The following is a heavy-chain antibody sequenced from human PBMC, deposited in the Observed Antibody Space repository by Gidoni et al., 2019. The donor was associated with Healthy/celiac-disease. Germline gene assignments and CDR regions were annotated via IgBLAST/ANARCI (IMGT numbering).Heavy chain of an antibody. D-gene: IGHD2-15*01. V-gene: IGHV3-30*04. CDR2: ISYDGSNK. CDR1: GFPFSSFA. J-gene: IGHJ4*02. CDR3: ARDGGYCSGGSCSYYFDY. Sequence: QVQLVESGGGVFQPGRSLRLSCAASGFPFSSFAMHWVRQAPGKGLEWVAVISYDGSNKYYADSVKGRFTISRDNSKNTLYLQMNSLRAEDTAVYYCARDGGYCSGGSCSYYFDYWGQGTLVTVSS.